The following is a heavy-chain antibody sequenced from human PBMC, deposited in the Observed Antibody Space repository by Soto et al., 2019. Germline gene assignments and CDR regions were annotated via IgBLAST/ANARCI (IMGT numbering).Heavy chain of an antibody. CDR1: GGFISSYY. Sequence: QVQLQESGPGLVKPSETLSLTCNVSGGFISSYYWSWIRQPPGKGLEWIGCIYHSGRTNYNPSLQSGVLVSVATSKTHFSPNLSSATAADTAVYYCARLQVVATGPLWYFDLWGRGTLVTVSS. D-gene: IGHD5-12*01. V-gene: IGHV4-59*08. CDR2: IYHSGRT. CDR3: ARLQVVATGPLWYFDL. J-gene: IGHJ2*01.